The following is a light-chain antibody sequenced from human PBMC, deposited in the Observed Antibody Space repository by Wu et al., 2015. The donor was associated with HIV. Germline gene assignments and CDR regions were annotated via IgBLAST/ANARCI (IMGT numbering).Light chain of an antibody. J-gene: IGKJ3*01. CDR2: GAS. CDR1: QSVSSN. CDR3: QQSGNSPFT. Sequence: EIVLTQSPATLSVSPGERATLSCRASQSVSSNLAWYQQKPGQAPRLLIYGASTRATGIPARFSGSGSGTDFTLTISRLEPEDFAVHYRQQSGNSPFTFGPGTKVDIK. V-gene: IGKV3-20*01.